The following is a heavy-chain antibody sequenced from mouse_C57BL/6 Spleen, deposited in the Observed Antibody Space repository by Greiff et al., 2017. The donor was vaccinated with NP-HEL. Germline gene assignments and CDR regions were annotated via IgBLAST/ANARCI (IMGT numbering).Heavy chain of an antibody. CDR1: GYTFTSYW. CDR2: IYPNSGST. D-gene: IGHD1-1*01. Sequence: VQLQQPGAELVKPGASVKLSCKASGYTFTSYWMHWVKQRPGQGLEWIGMIYPNSGSTNYNEKFKSKATLTVDKSSSTAYMQLSSLTSEDSAVYYCARVRITTVVASGFDYWGQGTTLTVSS. J-gene: IGHJ2*01. V-gene: IGHV1-64*01. CDR3: ARVRITTVVASGFDY.